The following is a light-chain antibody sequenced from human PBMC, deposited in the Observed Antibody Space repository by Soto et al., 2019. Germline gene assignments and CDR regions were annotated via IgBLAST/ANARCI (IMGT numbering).Light chain of an antibody. CDR2: DVR. V-gene: IGLV2-14*01. CDR3: SSYTSSSTQV. J-gene: IGLJ1*01. CDR1: SSDVGGYNF. Sequence: QSALTQPASVSGSPGQSITISCTGTSSDVGGYNFVSWYQQYPGKAPKLMIYDVRDRPSGVSNRFSGSKSANTASLTISGLQAEDEADYYCSSYTSSSTQVFGTGTKLTVL.